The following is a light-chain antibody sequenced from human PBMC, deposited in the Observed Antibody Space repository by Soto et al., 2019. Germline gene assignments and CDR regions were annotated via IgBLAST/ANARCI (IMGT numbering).Light chain of an antibody. V-gene: IGKV1-5*01. CDR3: QQYNSYWT. J-gene: IGKJ4*02. CDR2: DAS. CDR1: QSISSS. Sequence: GDRFTITCRASQSISSSLAWYQQRPGKAPKLLIYDASSFESGVPSRFSGSGSGTEFTLTINSLQPDDFATYYCQQYNSYWTFGGGTTVDIK.